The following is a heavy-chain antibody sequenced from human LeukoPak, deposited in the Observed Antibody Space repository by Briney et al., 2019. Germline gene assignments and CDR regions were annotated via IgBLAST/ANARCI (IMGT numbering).Heavy chain of an antibody. D-gene: IGHD3-9*01. CDR1: GGSFSGYY. Sequence: SETLSLICAVYGGSFSGYYWSWIRQPPGKGLEWIGEINHSGSTNYNPSLKSRVTISVDTSKNQFSLKLSSVTAADTAVYYCAGRKVLRYFDWLGRWGQGTLVTVSS. J-gene: IGHJ5*02. V-gene: IGHV4-34*01. CDR2: INHSGST. CDR3: AGRKVLRYFDWLGR.